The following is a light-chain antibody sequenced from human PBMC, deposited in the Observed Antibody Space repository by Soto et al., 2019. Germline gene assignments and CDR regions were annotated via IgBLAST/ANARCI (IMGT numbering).Light chain of an antibody. CDR3: QQDYSTLAT. CDR2: AAS. Sequence: DIQMSQSPSSLSASVGARVTITCRAAESISRHLNWYQQKPGRAPDLRIYAASTLQNGVPSRFTGSGSGTEFTLTITGLQLEDFATYYCQQDYSTLATFGQGTRLEIK. CDR1: ESISRH. J-gene: IGKJ5*01. V-gene: IGKV1-39*01.